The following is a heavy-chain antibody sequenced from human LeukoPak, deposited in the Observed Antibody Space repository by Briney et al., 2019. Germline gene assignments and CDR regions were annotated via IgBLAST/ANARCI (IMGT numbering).Heavy chain of an antibody. V-gene: IGHV1-69*05. CDR3: AATFSGFCSMTSCPGYY. CDR2: IIPIFGTP. J-gene: IGHJ4*02. D-gene: IGHD2-2*01. Sequence: GASVKVSCKASGGTFSRYAVSWVRQAPGQGLQWMGGIIPIFGTPNYAQKFQGRVTINTYEFTNTAFLELGNLRSEDTAVYFCAATFSGFCSMTSCPGYYWGQGTLVAVSS. CDR1: GGTFSRYA.